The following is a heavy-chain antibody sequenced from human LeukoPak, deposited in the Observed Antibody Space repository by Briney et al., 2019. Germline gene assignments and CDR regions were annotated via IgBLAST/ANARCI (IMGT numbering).Heavy chain of an antibody. D-gene: IGHD3-9*01. J-gene: IGHJ4*02. CDR1: GGTFSSYA. V-gene: IGHV1-69*06. CDR3: ARDRGEDILTGYYDY. CDR2: IIPIFGTA. Sequence: SVKVSCKASGGTFSSYAISWVRQAPGQGLRWMGGIIPIFGTANYAQKFQGRVTITADKSTSTAYMELSSLRSEDTAVYYCARDRGEDILTGYYDYWGQGTLVTVSS.